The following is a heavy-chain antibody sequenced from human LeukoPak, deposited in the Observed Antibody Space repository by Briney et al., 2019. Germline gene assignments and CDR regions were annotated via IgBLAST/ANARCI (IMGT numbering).Heavy chain of an antibody. CDR1: GFTFSTYT. CDR3: AKDDYDILTGYLALDYY. D-gene: IGHD3-9*01. Sequence: PGGSLRLSCAASGFTFSTYTMTWVRQAPGKGLEWVAVISYDGSNKYYADSVKGRFTISRDNSKNTLYLQMNSLRAEDTAVYYCAKDDYDILTGYLALDYYWGQGTLVTVSS. V-gene: IGHV3-30*18. J-gene: IGHJ4*02. CDR2: ISYDGSNK.